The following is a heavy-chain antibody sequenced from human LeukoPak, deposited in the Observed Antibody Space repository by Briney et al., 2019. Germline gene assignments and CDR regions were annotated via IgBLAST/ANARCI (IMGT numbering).Heavy chain of an antibody. D-gene: IGHD5-12*01. J-gene: IGHJ4*02. V-gene: IGHV3-64D*06. CDR1: GFTFSSYA. CDR3: ASPYSGYDYNFDH. CDR2: ISSSGGST. Sequence: GGSLRLSCSASGFTFSSYAMHWVRQAPGKGLEYVSSISSSGGSTYYADSVKGRFTISRDNSKNTLFLQMSSLRTEDTAVYYCASPYSGYDYNFDHWGQGTLVTVSS.